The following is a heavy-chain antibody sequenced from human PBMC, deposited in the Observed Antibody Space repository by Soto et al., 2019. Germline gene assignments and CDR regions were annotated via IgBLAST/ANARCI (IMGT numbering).Heavy chain of an antibody. CDR3: ARDLTLLWFGEWPHYYYGMDV. V-gene: IGHV3-33*01. D-gene: IGHD3-10*01. CDR1: GFTFSSYG. Sequence: QVQLVESGGGVVQPGRSLRLSCAASGFTFSSYGMHWVRQAPGKGLEWVAVIWYDGSNKYYADSVKGRFTISRDNSKNTLYLQMNRLRAEDTAVYYCARDLTLLWFGEWPHYYYGMDVWGQGTTVTVSS. J-gene: IGHJ6*02. CDR2: IWYDGSNK.